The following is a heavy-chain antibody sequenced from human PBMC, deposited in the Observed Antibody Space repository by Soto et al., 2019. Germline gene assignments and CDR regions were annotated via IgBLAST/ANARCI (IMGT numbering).Heavy chain of an antibody. D-gene: IGHD3-10*01. CDR3: AKAMGTWFGEFVFDY. V-gene: IGHV3-23*01. CDR2: TSASGGST. J-gene: IGHJ4*02. Sequence: GGSLRLSCAASGFTFSTHAMSWVRQGPGKGLEWVSGTSASGGSTYYADSVKGRFTISRDNSKNTLYLQMNSLRAEDTAVYYCAKAMGTWFGEFVFDYWGRGTLVTVSS. CDR1: GFTFSTHA.